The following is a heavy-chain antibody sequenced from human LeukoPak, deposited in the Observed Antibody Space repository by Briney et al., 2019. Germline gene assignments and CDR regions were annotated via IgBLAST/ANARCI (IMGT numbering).Heavy chain of an antibody. CDR3: ARQMSASCCPFDS. D-gene: IGHD3-3*01. CDR2: IFPVDSDT. Sequence: GESLKISCKGSGYGFSNYWIAWVRQMPGKGLEWMGIIFPVDSDTRYSPSFQGHVTISVDRFSNTAYLHWSSLKASDTAIYHCARQMSASCCPFDSWGQGTLVTVSS. CDR1: GYGFSNYW. V-gene: IGHV5-51*01. J-gene: IGHJ4*02.